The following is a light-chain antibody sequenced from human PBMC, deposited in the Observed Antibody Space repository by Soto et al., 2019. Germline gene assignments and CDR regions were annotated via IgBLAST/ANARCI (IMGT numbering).Light chain of an antibody. CDR3: QQFATSPIT. V-gene: IGKV3-20*01. Sequence: EIVLTQSPGTLSLSPGGRATLSCRASQSLVRSYLAWYQQKPGQAPRLLIYGASNRATGIPDRFFGSGSGTDFTLTISRLEPEDFAVYYCQQFATSPITFGQGTRLEIK. CDR2: GAS. CDR1: QSLVRSY. J-gene: IGKJ5*01.